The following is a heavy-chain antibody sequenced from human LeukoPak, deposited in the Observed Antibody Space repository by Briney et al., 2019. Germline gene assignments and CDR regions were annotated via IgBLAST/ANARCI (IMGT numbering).Heavy chain of an antibody. CDR3: AKGLGRLGY. Sequence: GGSLRLSCAASGFTFSSYEMNWVRQAPGQGLEWVSAISGSGGSTYYADSVKGRFTISRDNSKNTLYLQMNSLRAEDTAAYYCAKGLGRLGYWGQGTLVTVSS. J-gene: IGHJ4*02. CDR1: GFTFSSYE. D-gene: IGHD3-16*01. V-gene: IGHV3-23*01. CDR2: ISGSGGST.